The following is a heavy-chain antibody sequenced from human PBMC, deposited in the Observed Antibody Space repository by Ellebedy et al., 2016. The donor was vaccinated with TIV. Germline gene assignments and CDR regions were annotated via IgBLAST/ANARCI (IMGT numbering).Heavy chain of an antibody. CDR3: ARRREPGYSSSVANWYFDL. J-gene: IGHJ2*01. V-gene: IGHV4-34*01. D-gene: IGHD6-13*01. CDR2: INHSGST. Sequence: ESLKISCAASGFTFSSYSMNWVRQAPGKGLEWIGEINHSGSTNYNPSLKSRVTISVDTSKNQFSLKLSSVTAADTAVYYCARRREPGYSSSVANWYFDLWGRGTLVTVSS. CDR1: GFTFSSYS.